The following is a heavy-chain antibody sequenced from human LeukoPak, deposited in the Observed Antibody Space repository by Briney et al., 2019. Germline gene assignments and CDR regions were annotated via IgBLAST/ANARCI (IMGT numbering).Heavy chain of an antibody. D-gene: IGHD5-18*01. CDR3: VSPRGFSYGYFDY. V-gene: IGHV4-39*01. Sequence: SETLSLTCTVSGVSISSSSYHWDWIRQPPGKGLEWIGSIYDSGSTYYSPSLKSRVTISVDTSKNQFSLTLGSVSATDTAVYYCVSPRGFSYGYFDYWGQGTLVTVSS. CDR2: IYDSGST. J-gene: IGHJ4*02. CDR1: GVSISSSSYH.